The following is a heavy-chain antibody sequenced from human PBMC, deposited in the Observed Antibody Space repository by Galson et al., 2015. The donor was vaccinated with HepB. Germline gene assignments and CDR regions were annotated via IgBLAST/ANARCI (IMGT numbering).Heavy chain of an antibody. CDR1: GFTFSGSN. CDR3: ARANTLSYNY. D-gene: IGHD3-10*01. CDR2: INSGSTTV. J-gene: IGHJ4*02. Sequence: SLRLSCAASGFTFSGSNMHWVRQAPGKGLEWISYINSGSTTVYYADSVKGRFTISRDNAKNSLYLQMNSLRDEDTAVYYCARANTLSYNYWGQGTRVTVPS. V-gene: IGHV3-48*02.